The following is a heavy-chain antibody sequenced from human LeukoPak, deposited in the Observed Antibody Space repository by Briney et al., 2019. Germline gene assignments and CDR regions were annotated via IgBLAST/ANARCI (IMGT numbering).Heavy chain of an antibody. D-gene: IGHD3-10*01. CDR1: GYTFTSYD. V-gene: IGHV1-8*01. CDR3: AREIWFGGDRNWFDP. Sequence: ASVKVSCKASGYTFTSYDINWVRQSTGQGLEWMGWMNPNSGNTGYAQKFQGRVTMTRNTSISTAYMELISLRSEDTAVYYCAREIWFGGDRNWFDPWGQGTLVTVSS. CDR2: MNPNSGNT. J-gene: IGHJ5*02.